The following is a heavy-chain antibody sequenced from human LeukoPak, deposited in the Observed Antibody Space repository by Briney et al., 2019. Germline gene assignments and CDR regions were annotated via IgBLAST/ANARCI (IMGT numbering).Heavy chain of an antibody. J-gene: IGHJ4*02. CDR3: AKFRFYGEGRPFDY. D-gene: IGHD4-17*01. Sequence: PGGSLRLSCAASRFTFSSYAMSWVRQAPVKGLEWVSTISGSGDNTYYADSVKGRLTVSRDNSKNTLYLQMNSLRAEDTAVYYCAKFRFYGEGRPFDYWGQGTLVTVSS. CDR2: ISGSGDNT. CDR1: RFTFSSYA. V-gene: IGHV3-23*01.